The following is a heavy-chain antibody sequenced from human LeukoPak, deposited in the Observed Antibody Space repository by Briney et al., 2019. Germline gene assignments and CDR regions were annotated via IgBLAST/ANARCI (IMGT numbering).Heavy chain of an antibody. D-gene: IGHD3/OR15-3a*01. V-gene: IGHV3-74*01. Sequence: GGSLRLSCAASGFTFSSYEMNWVRQAPGKELVWVSRINAEGTSTLYAESVKGRFTISRDNAKNTLYLQMNSLRAGDTAVYYCVRDSTSYDTSARWFDPWGHGTLVTVSS. CDR2: INAEGTST. CDR3: VRDSTSYDTSARWFDP. CDR1: GFTFSSYE. J-gene: IGHJ5*02.